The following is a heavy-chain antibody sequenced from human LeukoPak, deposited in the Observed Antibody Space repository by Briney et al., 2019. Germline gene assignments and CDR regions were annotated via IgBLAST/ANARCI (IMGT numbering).Heavy chain of an antibody. Sequence: GGSLRLSCVASGFTFSSYAMSWVRQAPGKGLEWVAVISYDGSNKYYADSVKGRFTISRDNSKNTLYLQMNSLRAEDTAVYYCARGNIVVVPATYWGQGTLVTVSS. CDR2: ISYDGSNK. CDR3: ARGNIVVVPATY. J-gene: IGHJ4*02. CDR1: GFTFSSYA. D-gene: IGHD2-2*01. V-gene: IGHV3-30-3*01.